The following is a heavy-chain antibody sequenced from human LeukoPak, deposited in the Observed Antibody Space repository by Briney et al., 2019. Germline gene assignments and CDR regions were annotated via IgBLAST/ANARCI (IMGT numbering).Heavy chain of an antibody. V-gene: IGHV1-2*06. CDR1: GYTFTGYY. Sequence: ASVKVSCKASGYTFTGYYIHWVRQAPGQGLECMGRINPNSGGTNYAQKFQGRVTMTRDTSISTAYMELSRLRSDDTAVYYCAREGEERVTRFEIWGQGTMVTVSS. D-gene: IGHD3-16*01. CDR3: AREGEERVTRFEI. J-gene: IGHJ3*02. CDR2: INPNSGGT.